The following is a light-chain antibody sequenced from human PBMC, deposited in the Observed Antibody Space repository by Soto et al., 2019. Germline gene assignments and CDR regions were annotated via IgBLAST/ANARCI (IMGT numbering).Light chain of an antibody. V-gene: IGKV3-11*01. J-gene: IGKJ4*01. Sequence: EIVLTQSPATLSLSPGERVTLSCRASQSVSSYLAWYQQKPGQAPRLLIYDASNRATGIPARFSGSGPGTDFTLTISSLEPEDFAVYYCQQRSNWPRLTFGGGTKVDIK. CDR1: QSVSSY. CDR2: DAS. CDR3: QQRSNWPRLT.